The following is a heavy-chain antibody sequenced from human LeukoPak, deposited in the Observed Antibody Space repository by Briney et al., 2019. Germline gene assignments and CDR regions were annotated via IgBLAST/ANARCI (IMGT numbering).Heavy chain of an antibody. D-gene: IGHD3-9*01. Sequence: SETLSLTCTVSGGSIRSYYWSWIRQPPGKGLEWIGNIYYNGSTNYNPSLRSRVTISVDTSKNQFSLKLSSVTAADTAVYYCARDVGYYDILTGYYDNWFDPWGQGTLVTVSS. V-gene: IGHV4-59*01. CDR3: ARDVGYYDILTGYYDNWFDP. CDR2: IYYNGST. J-gene: IGHJ5*02. CDR1: GGSIRSYY.